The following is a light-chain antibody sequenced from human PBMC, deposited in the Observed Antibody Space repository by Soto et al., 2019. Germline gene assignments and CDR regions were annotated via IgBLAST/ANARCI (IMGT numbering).Light chain of an antibody. Sequence: QSVLTQPPSVSAATGQKVTISCSGASSNIGINYVSWYQQLPRTAPKLLIYDNNKRHSGIPDRFSAAKPGTSATMVITGLQTGDYADYYCGTWDSSLSAVVFGGGTKLTVL. CDR3: GTWDSSLSAVV. V-gene: IGLV1-51*01. CDR2: DNN. J-gene: IGLJ2*01. CDR1: SSNIGINY.